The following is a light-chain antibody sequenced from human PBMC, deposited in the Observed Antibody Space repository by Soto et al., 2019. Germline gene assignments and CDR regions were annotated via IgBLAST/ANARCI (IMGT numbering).Light chain of an antibody. Sequence: INMTESPSSGSASVGDSVTLTCRASQGISTWLAWYQQKPGKAPKLLIYGAPSLQSGVPSRFSGSGSGTDFTLTISNLQPEDFATYYCQQANSYPFSFGQGTRLE. CDR1: QGISTW. CDR3: QQANSYPFS. J-gene: IGKJ5*01. V-gene: IGKV1D-12*01. CDR2: GAP.